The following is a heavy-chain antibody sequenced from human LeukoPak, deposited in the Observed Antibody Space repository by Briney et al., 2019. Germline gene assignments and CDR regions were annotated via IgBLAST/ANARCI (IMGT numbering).Heavy chain of an antibody. J-gene: IGHJ4*02. D-gene: IGHD6-13*01. CDR2: ISSDGNNQ. CDR1: GFPFSSFG. CDR3: AKARAAPSDFDY. V-gene: IGHV3-30*18. Sequence: PGNSLTLSCAASGFPFSSFGMLWVRQAPGKGLEWLAVISSDGNNQNYAGSVKGRFSVSRDNSKNTLYLQMNGLTAEDTAVYYCAKARAAPSDFDYWGQGSLVTVSS.